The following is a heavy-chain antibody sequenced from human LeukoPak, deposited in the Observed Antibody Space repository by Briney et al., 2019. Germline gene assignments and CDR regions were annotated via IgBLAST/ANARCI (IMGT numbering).Heavy chain of an antibody. CDR2: ITSSSSYI. D-gene: IGHD2-15*01. CDR3: ARGRYCSGGSCYSGAFDI. V-gene: IGHV3-21*01. CDR1: GFTFDDYG. J-gene: IGHJ3*02. Sequence: PGGSLRLSCAASGFTFDDYGMSWVRQAPGKGLEWVSSITSSSSYIYYADSVKGRFTISRDNAKNSLYLQMNSLRAEDTAVYYCARGRYCSGGSCYSGAFDIWGQGTMVTVSS.